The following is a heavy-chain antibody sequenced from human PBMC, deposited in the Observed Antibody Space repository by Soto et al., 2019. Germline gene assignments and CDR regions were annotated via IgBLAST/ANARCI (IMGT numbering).Heavy chain of an antibody. CDR2: ISAYNGNT. Sequence: QVQLVQSGAEVKKPGASVKVSCKASGYTFTSYGISWVRQAPGQGLEWMGWISAYNGNTNYAQKLQGRVTMTTATSTSTAYRVLRRLRSDDTAVYYCAGGREYCGGDCDVPDWYFDIWGRDTLVSASS. J-gene: IGHJ2*01. D-gene: IGHD2-21*02. V-gene: IGHV1-18*01. CDR1: GYTFTSYG. CDR3: AGGREYCGGDCDVPDWYFDI.